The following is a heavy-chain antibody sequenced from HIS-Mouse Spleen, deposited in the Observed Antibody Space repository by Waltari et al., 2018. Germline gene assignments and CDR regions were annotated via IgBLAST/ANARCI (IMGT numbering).Heavy chain of an antibody. J-gene: IGHJ5*02. D-gene: IGHD1-26*01. CDR1: GYTFTGYY. CDR3: ARGSGRWELLLPNWFDP. V-gene: IGHV1-2*02. CDR2: INPNSGGT. Sequence: QVQLVQSGAEVKKPGASVKVSCKASGYTFTGYYLNRLRQAPGQGLEWMGWINPNSGGTNYAQKFQGRVTMTRDTSISTAYMELSRLRSDDTAVYYCARGSGRWELLLPNWFDPWGQGTLVTVSS.